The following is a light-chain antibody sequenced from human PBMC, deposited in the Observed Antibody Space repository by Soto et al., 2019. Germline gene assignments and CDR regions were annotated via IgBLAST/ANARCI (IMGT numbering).Light chain of an antibody. CDR1: QGISRG. CDR2: TAS. J-gene: IGKJ5*01. V-gene: IGKV1D-12*01. CDR3: QQTSSFPLT. Sequence: DLQMTQSPSSVSASVGDRVTITCRASQGISRGLAWYQQKPGKAPQLLIYTASSLQIGVPSRFSGTGSGTHFTLTITSLRPEDFATYYCQQTSSFPLTFGQGTRLEIK.